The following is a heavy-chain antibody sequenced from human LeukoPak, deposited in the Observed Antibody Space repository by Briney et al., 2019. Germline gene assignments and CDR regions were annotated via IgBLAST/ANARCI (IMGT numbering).Heavy chain of an antibody. V-gene: IGHV3-21*01. J-gene: IGHJ6*03. CDR1: GFTFSTYS. D-gene: IGHD1-7*01. Sequence: GGSLRLSCAASGFTFSTYSMNWVRQAPGKGLEWVSFISTSSSYIYSADSVKGRFSISRDNAKNSLYLQINSLRAEDTAVYYCARVANWNYGYYYYYMDVWGKGTTVTVSS. CDR2: ISTSSSYI. CDR3: ARVANWNYGYYYYYMDV.